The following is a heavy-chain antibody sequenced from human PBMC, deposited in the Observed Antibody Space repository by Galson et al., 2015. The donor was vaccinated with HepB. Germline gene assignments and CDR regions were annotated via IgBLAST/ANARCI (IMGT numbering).Heavy chain of an antibody. Sequence: SVKVSCKASGGTFSSYTISWVRQAPGQGLEWMGRIIPILGIANYAQKFQGRVTITADKSTSTAYMELSSLRSEDTAVYYCARENEDYDILTGYYKGGDFDYWGRGTLVTVSS. CDR2: IIPILGIA. CDR3: ARENEDYDILTGYYKGGDFDY. V-gene: IGHV1-69*04. D-gene: IGHD3-9*01. J-gene: IGHJ4*02. CDR1: GGTFSSYT.